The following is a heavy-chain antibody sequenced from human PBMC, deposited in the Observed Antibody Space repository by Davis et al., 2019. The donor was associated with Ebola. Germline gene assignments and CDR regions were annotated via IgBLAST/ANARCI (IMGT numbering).Heavy chain of an antibody. CDR1: GYTFTSYA. V-gene: IGHV1-3*01. Sequence: ASVKVSCKASGYTFTSYAMHWVRQAPGQRLEWMGWINAGNGNTKYSQKFQGRVTITRDTSASTAYMELRSLRSDDTAVYYCARVISSDPYYYYYMDVWGKGTTVTVSS. CDR2: INAGNGNT. CDR3: ARVISSDPYYYYYMDV. D-gene: IGHD1-26*01. J-gene: IGHJ6*03.